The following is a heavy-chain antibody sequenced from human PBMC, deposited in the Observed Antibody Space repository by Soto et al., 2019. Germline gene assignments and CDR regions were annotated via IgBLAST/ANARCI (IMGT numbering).Heavy chain of an antibody. V-gene: IGHV3-20*01. Sequence: EVQLVESGGGVVRPGGSLRLSCAASGFTFDDYGMSWVRQAPGKGLEWVSGINWNGGSTGYADSVKGRFTISRDNAKNSLYLQMNGLRAEDTASYHCARGGWGGGSCYYWYFDLWGRGTLVTVSS. CDR2: INWNGGST. J-gene: IGHJ2*01. CDR1: GFTFDDYG. D-gene: IGHD2-15*01. CDR3: ARGGWGGGSCYYWYFDL.